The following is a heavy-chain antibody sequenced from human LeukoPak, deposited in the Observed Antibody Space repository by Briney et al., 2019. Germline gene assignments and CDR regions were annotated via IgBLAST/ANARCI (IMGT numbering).Heavy chain of an antibody. D-gene: IGHD3-9*01. CDR1: GFTLSSQW. V-gene: IGHV3-7*04. Sequence: GGSLRLSCGASGFTLSSQWMSWGRQAPGKGLEWVANINQDESQKYFVDSVKGRFAITRDNAKNSEFLPMNSLRAEDTAVYYCVRDSDWSLDYWGQGTLVTVSS. J-gene: IGHJ4*02. CDR2: INQDESQK. CDR3: VRDSDWSLDY.